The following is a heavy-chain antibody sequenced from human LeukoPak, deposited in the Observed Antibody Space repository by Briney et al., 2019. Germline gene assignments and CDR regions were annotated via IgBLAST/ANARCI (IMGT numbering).Heavy chain of an antibody. J-gene: IGHJ6*02. CDR3: ARNNGMDV. V-gene: IGHV3-7*03. CDR2: VNRDGSET. Sequence: TGGSLGLSCAASGFALSSHWMTWVRQVPGRGPEWVANVNRDGSETYYLDSVKGRFTISKDNAKNSLYLQMNSLRAEDTALYHCARNNGMDVWGQGTTVIVSS. CDR1: GFALSSHW.